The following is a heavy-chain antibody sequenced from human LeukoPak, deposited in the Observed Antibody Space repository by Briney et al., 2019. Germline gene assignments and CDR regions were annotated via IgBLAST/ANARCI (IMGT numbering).Heavy chain of an antibody. V-gene: IGHV3-30*02. CDR2: IHHDGSNK. CDR1: GFTFSSYG. Sequence: GGSLRLSCAASGFTFSSYGMHWVRQAPGKGLAWVTFIHHDGSNKYYADSVKGRFTISRDNSKNTLYLQMNSLRAEDTAVYYCAKGDKMAIWGKTYNLFQSRGQGTLGTVSS. CDR3: AKGDKMAIWGKTYNLFQS. J-gene: IGHJ5*01. D-gene: IGHD5-24*01.